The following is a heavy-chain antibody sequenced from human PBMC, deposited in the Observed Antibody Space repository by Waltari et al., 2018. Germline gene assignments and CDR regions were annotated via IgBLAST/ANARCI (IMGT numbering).Heavy chain of an antibody. CDR2: IWFDGSDK. CDR1: GFTLRTLG. CDR3: AKDAFGNTYLDF. D-gene: IGHD2-2*02. V-gene: IGHV3-30*02. J-gene: IGHJ4*02. Sequence: QVNLVASGGGVVQPGGSLRLACATSGFTLRTLGMHWVRQAPGKGLEWVALIWFDGSDKFYADSVRGRFTISRDNSARTLYLDMDSLRLDDTAMYYCAKDAFGNTYLDFWGQGTLVTVSS.